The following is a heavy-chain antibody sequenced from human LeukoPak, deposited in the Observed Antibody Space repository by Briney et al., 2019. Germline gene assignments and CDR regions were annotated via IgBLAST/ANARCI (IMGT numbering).Heavy chain of an antibody. J-gene: IGHJ4*02. CDR2: TYYRSKWYN. D-gene: IGHD6-19*01. V-gene: IGHV6-1*01. CDR1: GDSVSSNSAA. CDR3: ARAVGQNGWRIAVAGSDPNYFDY. Sequence: SQTLSLTCAISGDSVSSNSAAWNWIRQSPSRGLEWLGRTYYRSKWYNDYAVSVKSRITINPDTSKNQFSLQLNSVTPEDTAVYYCARAVGQNGWRIAVAGSDPNYFDYWGQGTLVTVSS.